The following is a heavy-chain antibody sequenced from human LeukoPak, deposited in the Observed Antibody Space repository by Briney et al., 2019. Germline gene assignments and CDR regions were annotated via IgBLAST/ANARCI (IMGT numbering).Heavy chain of an antibody. CDR1: GFTFSSYE. J-gene: IGHJ4*02. D-gene: IGHD3-22*01. V-gene: IGHV3-48*03. Sequence: GGSLRLSCAASGFTFSSYEMNWVRQAPGKGLEWVSFISRSGATIYYADSVKGRFTISRDNAKNSLYLQMNSLRAEDTAVYYCAKDHATYYYDSSGYYDYWGQGTLVTVSS. CDR2: ISRSGATI. CDR3: AKDHATYYYDSSGYYDY.